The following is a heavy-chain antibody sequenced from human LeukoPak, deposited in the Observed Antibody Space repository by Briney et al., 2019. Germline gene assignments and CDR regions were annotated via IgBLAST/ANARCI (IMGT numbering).Heavy chain of an antibody. J-gene: IGHJ4*02. CDR3: ARLSPGYYDSSGYYPDY. Sequence: SETLSLTCTVSGGSINNFYWSWIRQPPGKGLEWIGEINHSGSTNYNPSLKSRVTISVDTSKNQFSLKLSSVTAADTAVYYCARLSPGYYDSSGYYPDYWGQGTLVTVSS. D-gene: IGHD3-22*01. CDR2: INHSGST. V-gene: IGHV4-34*01. CDR1: GGSINNFY.